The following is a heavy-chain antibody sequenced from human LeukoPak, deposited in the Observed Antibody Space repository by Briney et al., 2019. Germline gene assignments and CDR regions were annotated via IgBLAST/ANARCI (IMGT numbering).Heavy chain of an antibody. CDR3: ARAGGYYDILTGIDY. CDR1: GFTFSSYW. J-gene: IGHJ4*02. D-gene: IGHD3-9*01. CDR2: INSDGSST. V-gene: IGHV3-74*01. Sequence: GGSLRLSCAASGFTFSSYWMHWVRQAPGKGLVWVSRINSDGSSTSYADSVKGRFTISRDNAKNTLYLQMNSLRAEDTAVYYCARAGGYYDILTGIDYWGQGTLVTVSS.